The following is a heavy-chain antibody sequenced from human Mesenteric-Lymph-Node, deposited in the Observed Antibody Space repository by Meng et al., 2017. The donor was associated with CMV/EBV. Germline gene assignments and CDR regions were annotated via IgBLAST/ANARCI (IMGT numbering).Heavy chain of an antibody. CDR3: ARDHQYFDY. V-gene: IGHV3-30*02. J-gene: IGHJ4*02. CDR1: GFTFSSSW. CDR2: LRHDGTNK. Sequence: GESLKISCAASGFTFSSSWMHWVRQAPGKGLEWVAFLRHDGTNKYYADSVKGRFTISRDNSKNTLYLQMNSLRAEDTAVYYCARDHQYFDYWGQGTLVTVSS.